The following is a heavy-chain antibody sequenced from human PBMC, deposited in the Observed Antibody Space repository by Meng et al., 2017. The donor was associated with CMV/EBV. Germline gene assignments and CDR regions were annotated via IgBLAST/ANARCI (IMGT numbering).Heavy chain of an antibody. D-gene: IGHD2-15*01. J-gene: IGHJ6*02. CDR1: GYTFTTYD. V-gene: IGHV1-8*01. CDR3: ARTRIEVEPDGTKIKYYNYGMDV. CDR2: MNPNSGNT. Sequence: ASVKVSCKACGYTFTTYDINWVRQATGQGLEWMGWMNPNSGNTGYAQKFQGRVTMTRVTSISTAYMELSSLTSDDTAVYYCARTRIEVEPDGTKIKYYNYGMDVWGQGTTVTVSS.